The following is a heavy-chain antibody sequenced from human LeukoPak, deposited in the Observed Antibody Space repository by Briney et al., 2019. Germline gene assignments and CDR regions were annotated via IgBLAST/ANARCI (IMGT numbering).Heavy chain of an antibody. J-gene: IGHJ4*02. V-gene: IGHV1-18*01. CDR2: ISAYNGNT. D-gene: IGHD3-22*01. Sequence: ASVKVSCKASGYTFTSYGISWVRQAPGQGLEWMGWISAYNGNTNYAQKLQGRVTMTTDTSTSTAYMELRSLRSDDTAVYYCARDRNNYYYDSSGPDYWGQGTLVTVSS. CDR1: GYTFTSYG. CDR3: ARDRNNYYYDSSGPDY.